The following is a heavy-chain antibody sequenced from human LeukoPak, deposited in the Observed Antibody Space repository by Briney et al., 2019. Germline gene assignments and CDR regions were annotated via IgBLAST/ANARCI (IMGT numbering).Heavy chain of an antibody. CDR2: ISDSGDTT. CDR3: ARPDCSSTSCYTLEY. J-gene: IGHJ4*02. Sequence: GGSLRLSWAASGFTFRSYTMRWVGQAPGKGLEWISAISDSGDTTDYADSVRGRFTVSRDNAKDTLYLQMNSLRAEDTAVYYCARPDCSSTSCYTLEYWGQGTLVTVSS. V-gene: IGHV3-23*01. D-gene: IGHD2-2*02. CDR1: GFTFRSYT.